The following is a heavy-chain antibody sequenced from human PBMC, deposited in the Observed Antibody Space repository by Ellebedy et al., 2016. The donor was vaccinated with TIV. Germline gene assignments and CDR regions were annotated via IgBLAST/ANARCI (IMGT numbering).Heavy chain of an antibody. V-gene: IGHV3-30*01. CDR2: ISYDGSKE. J-gene: IGHJ4*02. D-gene: IGHD5-18*01. CDR1: GFTFSSYA. Sequence: GESLKIPCAASGFTFSSYAMHWVRQAPGKGLEWVAYISYDGSKEYYADSVRGRFSISRDNSKKTLYLQMNGLRPEDTAVYYCAAMVLVVIDYWGQGSLVTVSS. CDR3: AAMVLVVIDY.